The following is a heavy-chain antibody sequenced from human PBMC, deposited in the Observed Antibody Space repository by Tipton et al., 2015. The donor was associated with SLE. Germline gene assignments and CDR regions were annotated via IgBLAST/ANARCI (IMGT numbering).Heavy chain of an antibody. Sequence: TLSLTCNVSGASISSSDYSWGWMRHPPGEGLEWIGTIYYNGGTHSNPSLKSRVSISVDTSKNLLSLKLISVTAADTAVYFCARLVGGYARWGQGTLVTVSS. CDR2: IYYNGGT. D-gene: IGHD5-12*01. J-gene: IGHJ4*02. CDR1: GASISSSDYS. V-gene: IGHV4-39*01. CDR3: ARLVGGYAR.